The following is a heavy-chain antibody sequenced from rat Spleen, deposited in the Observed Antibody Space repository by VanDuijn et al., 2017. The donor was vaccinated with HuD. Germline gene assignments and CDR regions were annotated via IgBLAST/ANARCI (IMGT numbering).Heavy chain of an antibody. J-gene: IGHJ4*01. CDR1: GFTFSDYY. CDR3: ARHVSPTSYVMDA. D-gene: IGHD1-10*01. CDR2: ISTRGGST. V-gene: IGHV5-22*01. Sequence: EVKLVESGGGLVQPGRSLRLSCAASGFTFSDYYMAWVRQAPKKGLEWVATISTRGGSTYYRDSVKGRFTISRDNAKSTQSLQMNSLRSEDTATYYCARHVSPTSYVMDAWGQGASVTVSS.